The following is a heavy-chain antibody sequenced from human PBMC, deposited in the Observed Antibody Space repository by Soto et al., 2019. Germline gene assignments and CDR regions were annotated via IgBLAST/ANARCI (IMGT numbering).Heavy chain of an antibody. J-gene: IGHJ6*02. CDR2: MIPIFGTA. V-gene: IGHV1-69*01. CDR1: GGTFSSYA. CDR3: ARASYYYDSSGYLDYYYGMDV. Sequence: QVQLVQSGAEVQKPGSSVKVSCKASGGTFSSYAISWVRQAPGQGLEWMGGMIPIFGTANYAQKFQGRVTITADESTSTAYMELSSLRSEDTAVYYCARASYYYDSSGYLDYYYGMDVWGQGTTVTVSS. D-gene: IGHD3-22*01.